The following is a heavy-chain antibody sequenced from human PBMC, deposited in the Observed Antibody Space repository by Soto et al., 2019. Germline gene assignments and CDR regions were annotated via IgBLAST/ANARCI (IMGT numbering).Heavy chain of an antibody. D-gene: IGHD2-15*01. Sequence: SETLSLTCAVYGGSVTGYYWNWIRQRPWKGLEWIGEINPSGTTKSNPSLKGRGTMSVATPKTQFSRNLGPVTAAETAVYYCARGRVTGYCSSSSSCKNCLDSCVQGPLVT. CDR2: INPSGTT. V-gene: IGHV4-34*01. J-gene: IGHJ5*01. CDR3: ARGRVTGYCSSSSSCKNCLDS. CDR1: GGSVTGYY.